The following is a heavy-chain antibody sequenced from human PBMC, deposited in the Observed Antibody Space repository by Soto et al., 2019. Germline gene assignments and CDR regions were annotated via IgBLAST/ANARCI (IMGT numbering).Heavy chain of an antibody. J-gene: IGHJ6*02. D-gene: IGHD3-3*01. CDR1: GSNFSRSD. CDR3: ASVNLRFSYGIDV. Sequence: PGGSLRLSCAPSGSNFSRSDMHWVRQAPGKGLEWISYISNSSSVIYYADYVKGRFTISRDNAKNLLYLQMNSLRAEDTAVYFCASVNLRFSYGIDVWGQGTTVTVSS. V-gene: IGHV3-48*03. CDR2: ISNSSSVI.